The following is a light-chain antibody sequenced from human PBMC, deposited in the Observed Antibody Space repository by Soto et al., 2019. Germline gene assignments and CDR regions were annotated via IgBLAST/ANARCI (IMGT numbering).Light chain of an antibody. J-gene: IGKJ2*01. CDR1: QSISSW. V-gene: IGKV1-5*03. CDR3: QQYNSYSPYT. Sequence: DIQITQSPSTLSASVGDRVTITCRASQSISSWLAWYQQKTGKAHKLLIYKASSLESGVPSRFSGSGSGTELTLTISSLQPDDFATHYCQQYNSYSPYTFGQGTKLEIK. CDR2: KAS.